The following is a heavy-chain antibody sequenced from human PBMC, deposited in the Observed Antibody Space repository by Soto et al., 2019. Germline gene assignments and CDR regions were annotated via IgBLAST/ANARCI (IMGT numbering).Heavy chain of an antibody. CDR1: GFTFSSYG. J-gene: IGHJ4*02. D-gene: IGHD4-17*01. CDR2: ISYDGSNK. Sequence: QVQLVESGGGVVQPGRSLRLSCAASGFTFSSYGMHWVRQAPGKGLEWVAVISYDGSNKYYADSVKGRFTISRDNSKNSLYLQMNILRAEDTAVYYCAKDGHDYGGTLAPEDYWGQGTLVTVSS. CDR3: AKDGHDYGGTLAPEDY. V-gene: IGHV3-30*18.